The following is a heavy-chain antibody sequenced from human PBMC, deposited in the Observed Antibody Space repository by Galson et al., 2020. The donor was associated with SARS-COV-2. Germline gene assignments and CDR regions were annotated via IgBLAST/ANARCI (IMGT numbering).Heavy chain of an antibody. D-gene: IGHD3-22*01. J-gene: IGHJ6*02. CDR3: ARTPPRNSGYYHYGLDV. CDR1: GDSLSSGAYY. V-gene: IGHV4-31*03. Sequence: SETLSITCSVSGDSLSSGAYYWTWIRQHPGKGLEWIGTISYSGSTYYSPSLKSRVTISADTSTNHFSLELSSVTAADTAVYYCARTPPRNSGYYHYGLDVWGRGTTVTVSS. CDR2: ISYSGST.